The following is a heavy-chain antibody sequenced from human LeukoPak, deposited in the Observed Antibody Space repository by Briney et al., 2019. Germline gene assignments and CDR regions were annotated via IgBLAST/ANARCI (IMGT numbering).Heavy chain of an antibody. CDR2: TIPIFGTA. CDR1: GGTFSSYA. D-gene: IGHD6-13*01. CDR3: ARDKLTGDDSSSWVPPPTDWYFDL. J-gene: IGHJ2*01. V-gene: IGHV1-69*06. Sequence: SVKVSCKASGGTFSSYAISWVRQAPGQGLEWMGGTIPIFGTANYAQKFQGRVTITADKSTSTAYMELSSLRSEDTAVYYCARDKLTGDDSSSWVPPPTDWYFDLWGRGTLVTVSS.